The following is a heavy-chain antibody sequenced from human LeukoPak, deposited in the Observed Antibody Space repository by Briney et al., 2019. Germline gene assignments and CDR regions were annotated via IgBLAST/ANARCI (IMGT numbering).Heavy chain of an antibody. CDR1: VFTLNSYL. J-gene: IGHJ3*01. V-gene: IGHV3-7*01. Sequence: GGSLRLSCAASVFTLNSYLMSWVRQAPGRGLEWVANIKKDGSEENYLDSVKGRFTVSRDNAKNSLYLQMNSLRDEDTAVYYGARGNPNINALDLRGPGTMVTISS. CDR2: IKKDGSEE. D-gene: IGHD1-14*01. CDR3: ARGNPNINALDL.